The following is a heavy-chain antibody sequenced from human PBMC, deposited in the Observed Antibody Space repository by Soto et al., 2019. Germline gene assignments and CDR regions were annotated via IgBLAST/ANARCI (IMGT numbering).Heavy chain of an antibody. CDR1: GGSISSGGYS. V-gene: IGHV4-30-2*01. CDR2: IYHSGST. CDR3: AREILLYGSGSYYLDY. D-gene: IGHD3-10*01. Sequence: SETLSLTCAVSGGSISSGGYSWSWIRQPPGKGLEWIGYIYHSGSTYYNPSLKSRVTISVDRSKSQFSLKLSSVTAADTAVYYCAREILLYGSGSYYLDYWGQGTLVTVSS. J-gene: IGHJ4*02.